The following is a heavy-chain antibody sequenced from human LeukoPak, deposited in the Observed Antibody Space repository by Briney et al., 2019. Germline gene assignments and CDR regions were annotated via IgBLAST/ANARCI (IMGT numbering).Heavy chain of an antibody. CDR1: GGSFSGYY. Sequence: SETLSLTCAVYGGSFSGYYWSWIRQPPGEGLEWIGEINHSGSTNYNPSLKSRVTISVDTSKNQFSLKLSSVTAADTAVYYCARGYTAMATPFDYWGQGTLVTVSS. D-gene: IGHD5-18*01. J-gene: IGHJ4*02. CDR3: ARGYTAMATPFDY. CDR2: INHSGST. V-gene: IGHV4-34*01.